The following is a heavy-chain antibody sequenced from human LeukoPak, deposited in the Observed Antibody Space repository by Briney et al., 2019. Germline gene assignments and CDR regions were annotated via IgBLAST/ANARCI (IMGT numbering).Heavy chain of an antibody. V-gene: IGHV3-21*01. CDR3: ASAGPDYYDSSGYYIGGTAFDI. J-gene: IGHJ3*02. D-gene: IGHD3-22*01. CDR1: GFTFSSYS. Sequence: KPGGSLRLSCAASGFTFSSYSMNWVRQAPGKGLEWVSSISSSSSYIYYADSVKGRFTISRDNAKNSLYLQMNSLRAEDMAVYYCASAGPDYYDSSGYYIGGTAFDIWGQGTMVTVSS. CDR2: ISSSSSYI.